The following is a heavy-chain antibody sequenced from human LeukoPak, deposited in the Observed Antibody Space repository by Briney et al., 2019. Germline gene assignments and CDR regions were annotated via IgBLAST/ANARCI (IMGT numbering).Heavy chain of an antibody. Sequence: GGSLRLSCAASGFTFSSYAMHWVRQAPGKGLEWVAVISYDGSNKYYADSVKGRFTISRDNSKNTLYLQMNSLRAEDTAVYYCARGSKYYYYYYMDVWGKGTTVTVSS. D-gene: IGHD6-6*01. V-gene: IGHV3-30*04. CDR1: GFTFSSYA. J-gene: IGHJ6*03. CDR3: ARGSKYYYYYYMDV. CDR2: ISYDGSNK.